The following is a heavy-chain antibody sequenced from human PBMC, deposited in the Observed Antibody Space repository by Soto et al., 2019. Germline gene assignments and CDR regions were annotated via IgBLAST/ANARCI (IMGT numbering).Heavy chain of an antibody. CDR2: IIPIFGTA. D-gene: IGHD4-4*01. Sequence: QVQLVQSGAEVKKPGSSVKVSCKASGGTFSSYAISWVRQAPGQGLEWMGGIIPIFGTANYAQKFQGRVTITADESTSTAYMEMSSLRSEDTAVYYCARVGMAASNFDNNGFDPWGQGTLVTVSS. CDR1: GGTFSSYA. V-gene: IGHV1-69*01. J-gene: IGHJ5*02. CDR3: ARVGMAASNFDNNGFDP.